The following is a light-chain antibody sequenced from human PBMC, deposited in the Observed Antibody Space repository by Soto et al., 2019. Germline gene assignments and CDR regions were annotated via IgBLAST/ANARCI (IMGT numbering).Light chain of an antibody. CDR2: EVS. V-gene: IGLV2-14*01. J-gene: IGLJ1*01. Sequence: QSALTQPASVSGSPGQSITISCTGTSSDVGGHNYVSWYQQHPGKAPKLMIYEVSNRPSGVSNRFSGSKSGNTASLTISGLQAEDEADYYCSSYTSSSTLLYVFGTGTKVTVL. CDR1: SSDVGGHNY. CDR3: SSYTSSSTLLYV.